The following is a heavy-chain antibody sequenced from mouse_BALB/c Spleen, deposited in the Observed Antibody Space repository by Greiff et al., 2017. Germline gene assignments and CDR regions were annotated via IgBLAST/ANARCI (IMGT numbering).Heavy chain of an antibody. CDR1: GYTFTSYW. D-gene: IGHD2-3*01. CDR3: KRYELYWYFED. Sequence: VQLQQPGAELVRPGASVKLSCKASGYTFTSYWINWVKQRPGQGLEWIGNIYPSDSYTNYNQKFKDKATLTEDKSSSTAYMQLSSPTSEDAAVYYCKRYELYWYFEDWGEGTTVTVAA. CDR2: IYPSDSYT. J-gene: IGHJ1*01. V-gene: IGHV1-69*02.